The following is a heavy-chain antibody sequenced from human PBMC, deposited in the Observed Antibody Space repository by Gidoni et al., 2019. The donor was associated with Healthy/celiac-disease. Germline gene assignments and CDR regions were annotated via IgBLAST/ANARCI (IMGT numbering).Heavy chain of an antibody. CDR3: VVNRPYSGSPPYYFDY. Sequence: EVQLLESGGGLVQPGGSLRLSCAASGFTFSSYAMSWVRQAPGKGLEWVSAISGSGGSTYYADSVKGRFTISRDNSKNTLYLQMNSLRAEDTAVYYCVVNRPYSGSPPYYFDYWGQGTLVTVSS. J-gene: IGHJ4*02. D-gene: IGHD1-26*01. CDR1: GFTFSSYA. V-gene: IGHV3-23*01. CDR2: ISGSGGST.